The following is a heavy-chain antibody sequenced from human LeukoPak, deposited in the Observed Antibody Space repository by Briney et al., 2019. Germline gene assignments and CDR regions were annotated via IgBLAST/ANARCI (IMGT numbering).Heavy chain of an antibody. CDR3: ARGYYDSSGYYYVDY. D-gene: IGHD3-22*01. CDR2: IYYSGST. V-gene: IGHV4-30-4*01. CDR1: GGSISSGDYY. Sequence: PSQTLSLTCTVSGGSISSGDYYWSWIRQPPGKGLEWIGYIYYSGSTYYNPSLKSRVTISVDTSKNQFSLKPSSVTAADMAVYYCARGYYDSSGYYYVDYWGQGTLVTVSS. J-gene: IGHJ4*02.